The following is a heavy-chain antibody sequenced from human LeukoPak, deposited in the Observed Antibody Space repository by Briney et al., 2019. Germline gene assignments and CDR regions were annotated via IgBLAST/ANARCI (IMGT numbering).Heavy chain of an antibody. Sequence: TGGSLRLSCAASGFTFSSYEMNWIRQPPGKGLEWIGEINHSGSTNYNPSLKSRVTISVDTSKNQFSLKLSSVTAADTAVYYCARDPLRRLLKPTTHYMDVWGKGTTVTVSS. V-gene: IGHV4-34*01. CDR1: GFTFSSYE. D-gene: IGHD2-15*01. CDR3: ARDPLRRLLKPTTHYMDV. J-gene: IGHJ6*03. CDR2: INHSGST.